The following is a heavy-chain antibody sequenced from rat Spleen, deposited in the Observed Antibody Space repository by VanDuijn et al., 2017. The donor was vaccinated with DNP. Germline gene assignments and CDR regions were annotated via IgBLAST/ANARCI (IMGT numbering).Heavy chain of an antibody. CDR2: IIYDDSRT. CDR1: GFTFSDYN. D-gene: IGHD4-3*01. Sequence: EVQLVESGGGLVQPGRSLKLSCAASGFTFSDYNMAWVRQAPKKGREWVATIIYDDSRTYYRDSVKGRFTISRDNAKSTLYLQVDSLRSEDTATYYCATQFASGSFDYWGQGVMVTVSS. J-gene: IGHJ2*01. CDR3: ATQFASGSFDY. V-gene: IGHV5S10*01.